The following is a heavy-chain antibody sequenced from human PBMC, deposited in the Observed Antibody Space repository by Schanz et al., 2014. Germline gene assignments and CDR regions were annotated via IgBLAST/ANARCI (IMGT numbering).Heavy chain of an antibody. V-gene: IGHV3-33*01. J-gene: IGHJ4*02. CDR3: ARAHGNNWYGKGLDY. CDR1: GFIFSSYG. Sequence: QVQLVESGGGVVQPGRSLRLSCAASGFIFSSYGLHWVRQAPGKGLEWVAFIWYDGSNKYYADSVKGRFTISRDNSKNTLYLQMNSLRADDTAVYFCARAHGNNWYGKGLDYWGQGTQVTVSS. D-gene: IGHD1-1*01. CDR2: IWYDGSNK.